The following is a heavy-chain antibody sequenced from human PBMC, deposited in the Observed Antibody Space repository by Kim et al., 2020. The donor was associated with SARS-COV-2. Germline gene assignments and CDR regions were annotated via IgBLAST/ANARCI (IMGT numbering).Heavy chain of an antibody. Sequence: GGSLRLSCAASGFPFTSYALNWVRRAPGKGLEWVSGISGSGAEIFYADSVKGRFTISRDTSRNTLYLQMDNLRAEDTAVYHCAKGSGGSPYSSWGFWGQG. CDR3: AKGSGGSPYSSWGF. CDR1: GFPFTSYA. CDR2: ISGSGAEI. D-gene: IGHD2-15*01. J-gene: IGHJ1*01. V-gene: IGHV3-23*01.